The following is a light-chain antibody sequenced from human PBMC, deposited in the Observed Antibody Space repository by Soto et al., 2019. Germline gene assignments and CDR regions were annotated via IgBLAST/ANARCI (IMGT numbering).Light chain of an antibody. CDR1: NSNIGAGYD. CDR2: SNN. CDR3: AAWDDSLNGYV. Sequence: QSVLTQPPSVSGAPGQRVTISCTGSNSNIGAGYDVHWYQQLPGIAPKLLIYSNNQRPSGVPDRFSGSKSGTSASLAISGLQSEDEADYYCAAWDDSLNGYVFGTGTKLTVL. V-gene: IGLV1-40*01. J-gene: IGLJ1*01.